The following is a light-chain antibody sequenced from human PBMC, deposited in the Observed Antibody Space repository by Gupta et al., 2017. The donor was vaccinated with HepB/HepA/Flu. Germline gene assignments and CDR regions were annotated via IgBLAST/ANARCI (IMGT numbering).Light chain of an antibody. V-gene: IGLV2-14*03. CDR3: NSYTTSSTPYVV. CDR2: AVS. Sequence: QSALTQPPSVSGSPGQSLTISSTGTSSDVGGYNYVSWYQQHPGKAPKLMIYAVSNRPSGVSNRFSGSKSGNTASRTISGLQTEDEADYYCNSYTTSSTPYVVFGGGTKLTVL. CDR1: SSDVGGYNY. J-gene: IGLJ2*01.